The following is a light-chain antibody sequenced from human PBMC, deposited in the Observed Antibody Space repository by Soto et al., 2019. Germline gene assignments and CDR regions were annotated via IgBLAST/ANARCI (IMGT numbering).Light chain of an antibody. CDR2: DAS. CDR1: QDISNY. V-gene: IGKV1-33*01. Sequence: DMQMNQSPSSLSASVGDRVTITCQASQDISNYLNWYQQKPGKAPKLLIYDASNLETGVPSRFSGSGSGTDFTFTISSLQPEDIATYYCQQYDNLPLTFGGGTKVDI. J-gene: IGKJ4*01. CDR3: QQYDNLPLT.